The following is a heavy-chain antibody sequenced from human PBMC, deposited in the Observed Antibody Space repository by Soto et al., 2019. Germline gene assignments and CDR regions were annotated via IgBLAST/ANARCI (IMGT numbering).Heavy chain of an antibody. D-gene: IGHD4-4*01. J-gene: IGHJ6*04. V-gene: IGHV3-30*03. CDR2: ISFEGSNK. Sequence: GGSLRLSCAASGFPFSDFGMHLVRQSPGKGLEWVAVISFEGSNKYFAESVKGRFTISRDDSKNTVYLQMNRLRPEDTAVYFCARDLTDYNYQYKFGFWGKGIMVTVSS. CDR3: ARDLTDYNYQYKFGF. CDR1: GFPFSDFG.